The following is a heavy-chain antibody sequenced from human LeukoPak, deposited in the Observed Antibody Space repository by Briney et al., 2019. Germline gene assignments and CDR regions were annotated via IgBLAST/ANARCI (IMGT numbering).Heavy chain of an antibody. Sequence: SVKVSCKSSGGTFTDYGISWVRHAPGQGLEWMGRIIPIFTTANYAQKFQGRVTITADTSTNTAYMELTSLRSEDTAVYYCTSDGGFEYYFDYWGQGTLLTVSS. D-gene: IGHD2/OR15-2a*01. J-gene: IGHJ4*02. CDR1: GGTFTDYG. V-gene: IGHV1-69*06. CDR3: TSDGGFEYYFDY. CDR2: IIPIFTTA.